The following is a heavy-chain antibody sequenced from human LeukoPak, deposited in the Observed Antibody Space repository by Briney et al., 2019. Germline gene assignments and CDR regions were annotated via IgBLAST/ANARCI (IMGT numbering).Heavy chain of an antibody. CDR3: ARDNHLDSSGATPFDY. CDR2: IIPIFGTA. CDR1: GGTFSSYA. Sequence: SVKVSCKASGGTFSSYAISWVRQAPGQGLEWMGGIIPIFGTANYAQKFQGRVTITADESTSTAFMELSSLRSEDTAVYYCARDNHLDSSGATPFDYWGQGTLVTVSS. D-gene: IGHD6-19*01. J-gene: IGHJ4*02. V-gene: IGHV1-69*13.